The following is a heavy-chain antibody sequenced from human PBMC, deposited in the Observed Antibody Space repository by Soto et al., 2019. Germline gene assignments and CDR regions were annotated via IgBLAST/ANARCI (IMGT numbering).Heavy chain of an antibody. Sequence: PGGSLRLSCAASGFTFSSYGMHWVRQAPGKGLEWVAVISYDGSNKYYADSVRGRFTISRDNSKNTLYLQMNSLRAEDTAVYYCAKAHDFTSRDYWGQGTLVIFSS. J-gene: IGHJ4*02. D-gene: IGHD1-1*01. CDR2: ISYDGSNK. CDR3: AKAHDFTSRDY. V-gene: IGHV3-30*18. CDR1: GFTFSSYG.